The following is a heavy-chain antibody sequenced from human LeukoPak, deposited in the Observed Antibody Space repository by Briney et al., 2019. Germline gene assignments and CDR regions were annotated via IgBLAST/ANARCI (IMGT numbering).Heavy chain of an antibody. CDR2: INPNSGGT. Sequence: ASVKVSCKASGYTFTSYAMHWVRQAPGQGLEWMGWINPNSGGTNYAQKFQGRVTMTRDTSISTAYMELSRLRSDDTAVYYCWYYYDSSNAVVNAFDIWGQGTMVTVSS. V-gene: IGHV1-2*02. CDR3: WYYYDSSNAVVNAFDI. D-gene: IGHD3-22*01. J-gene: IGHJ3*02. CDR1: GYTFTSYA.